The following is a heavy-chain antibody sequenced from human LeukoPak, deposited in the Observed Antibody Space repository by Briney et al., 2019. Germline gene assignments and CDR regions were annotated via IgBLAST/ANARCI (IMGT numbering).Heavy chain of an antibody. D-gene: IGHD3-10*02. V-gene: IGHV3-23*01. CDR1: GFTFSSHG. CDR2: ISPSGDIP. Sequence: PGGSLRLSCAASGFTFSSHGINWVRQAPAKGLEWVSGISPSGDIPYHTDSVKGRLTISRDNAKNSLYLQMNSLRAEDTAVYYCAELGITMIGGVWGKGTTVTISS. CDR3: AELGITMIGGV. J-gene: IGHJ6*04.